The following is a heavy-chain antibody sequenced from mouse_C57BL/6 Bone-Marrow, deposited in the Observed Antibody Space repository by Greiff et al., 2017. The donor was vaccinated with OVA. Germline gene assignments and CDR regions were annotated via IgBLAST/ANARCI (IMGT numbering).Heavy chain of an antibody. CDR3: ARRITWVRRRGYAMDY. CDR1: GYTFTSYW. D-gene: IGHD2-2*01. J-gene: IGHJ4*01. V-gene: IGHV1-50*01. CDR2: IDPSDSYT. Sequence: VQLQQPGAELVKPGASVKLSCKASGYTFTSYWMQWVQQRPGQGLEWIGEIDPSDSYTNYNQKFKGKATLTVDTSSSTAYMQLSSLTSEDSAVYYWARRITWVRRRGYAMDYWGQGTSVTVSS.